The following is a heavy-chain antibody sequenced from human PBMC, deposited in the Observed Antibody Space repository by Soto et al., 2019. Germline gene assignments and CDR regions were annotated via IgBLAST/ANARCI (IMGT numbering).Heavy chain of an antibody. V-gene: IGHV3-23*01. CDR1: GFTFSSYA. Sequence: PGGSLRLSCAASGFTFSSYAMSWVRQAPGKGLEWVSAISGSGGSTYYADSVKGRFTISRDNSKNTLYLQMNSLRAEDTAVYYCAKDLARGYSYGQNSGMDVWGQGTTVTVSS. CDR2: ISGSGGST. CDR3: AKDLARGYSYGQNSGMDV. J-gene: IGHJ6*02. D-gene: IGHD5-18*01.